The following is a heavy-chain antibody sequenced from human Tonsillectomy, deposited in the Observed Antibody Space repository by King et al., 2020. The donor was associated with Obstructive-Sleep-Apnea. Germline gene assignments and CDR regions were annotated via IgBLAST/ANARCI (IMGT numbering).Heavy chain of an antibody. D-gene: IGHD2-2*01. J-gene: IGHJ6*02. CDR1: GGTFSSYA. CDR2: IIPILGIA. V-gene: IGHV1-69*04. Sequence: QLVQSGAEVKKPGSSVKVSCKASGGTFSSYAISWVRQAPGQGLEWMGGIIPILGIANYAQKFQGRVTITADKSTSTAYMELSSLRSEDTAVYYCARRKELMVVVPAAIAAPPKNYYYYGMDVWGQGTTVTVSS. CDR3: ARRKELMVVVPAAIAAPPKNYYYYGMDV.